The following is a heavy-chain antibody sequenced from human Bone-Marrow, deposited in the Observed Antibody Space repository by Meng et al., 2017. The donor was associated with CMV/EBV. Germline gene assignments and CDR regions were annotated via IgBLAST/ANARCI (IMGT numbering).Heavy chain of an antibody. CDR3: AKDGGWSYLDY. CDR1: GFTFSSYW. V-gene: IGHV3-30*18. CDR2: ISYDGSNK. D-gene: IGHD2-15*01. J-gene: IGHJ4*01. Sequence: GGSLRLSCAASGFTFSSYWMSWVRQAPGKGLEWVAVISYDGSNKYYADSVKGRVTISRDNSKNTLYLQMNSLRAEDTAVYYCAKDGGWSYLDYWGQGTLVTVSS.